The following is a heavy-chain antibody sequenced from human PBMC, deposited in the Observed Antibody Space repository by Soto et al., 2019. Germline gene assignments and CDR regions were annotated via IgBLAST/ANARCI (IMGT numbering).Heavy chain of an antibody. Sequence: QVQLVQSGAEVKEPGSSVKVSCKVSGGTFSSQTINWVRQVPGQGLEWMGSVIPIIGEGKYAQSFLGRVTITANRSTRTAYMELGSLRSEDTAVYYWARPAVNDLDADSSAFDIWGQGTMVTVSS. CDR1: GGTFSSQT. D-gene: IGHD1-1*01. J-gene: IGHJ3*02. CDR2: VIPIIGEG. CDR3: ARPAVNDLDADSSAFDI. V-gene: IGHV1-69*02.